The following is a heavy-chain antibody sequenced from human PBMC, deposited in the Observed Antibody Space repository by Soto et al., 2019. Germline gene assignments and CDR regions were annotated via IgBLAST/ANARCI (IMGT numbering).Heavy chain of an antibody. J-gene: IGHJ6*02. CDR2: IYYSGST. V-gene: IGHV4-39*01. CDR1: GGSISSSSYY. D-gene: IGHD3-9*01. Sequence: ETLSLTCTVSGGSISSSSYYWGWIRQPPGNGLEWIGSIYYSGSTYYNPSLKSRVTISVDTSKNQFSLKLSSVTAADTAVYYCARADWGSGFYYYYGMDVWGQGTTVTVSS. CDR3: ARADWGSGFYYYYGMDV.